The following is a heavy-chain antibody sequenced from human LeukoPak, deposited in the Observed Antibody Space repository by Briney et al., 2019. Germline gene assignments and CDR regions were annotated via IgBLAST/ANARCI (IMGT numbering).Heavy chain of an antibody. Sequence: PGESLRLSCAASGFTFSSYAMHWVRQAPGKGLEWVAVISYDGSNKYYADSVKGRFTISRDNSKNTLYLQMNSLRAEDTAVYYCARGRGCYTGCYFDYWGQGTLVTVSS. D-gene: IGHD2-2*02. CDR2: ISYDGSNK. CDR1: GFTFSSYA. J-gene: IGHJ4*02. CDR3: ARGRGCYTGCYFDY. V-gene: IGHV3-30-3*01.